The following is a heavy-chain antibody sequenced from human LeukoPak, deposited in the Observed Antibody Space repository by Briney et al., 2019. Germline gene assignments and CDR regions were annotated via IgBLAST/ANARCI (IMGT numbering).Heavy chain of an antibody. J-gene: IGHJ5*02. D-gene: IGHD6-25*01. CDR2: IYYSGST. V-gene: IGHV4-61*01. CDR1: GGSISSSSYY. Sequence: PSETLSLTCTVSGGSISSSSYYWSWIRQPPGKGLEWIGYIYYSGSTNYNPSLKSRVTISVDTSKNQFSLKLSSVTAADTAVYYCARALGGQGNWSDPWGQGTLVTVSS. CDR3: ARALGGQGNWSDP.